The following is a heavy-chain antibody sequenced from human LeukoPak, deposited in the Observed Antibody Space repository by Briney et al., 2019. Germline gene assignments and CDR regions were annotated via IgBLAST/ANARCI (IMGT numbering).Heavy chain of an antibody. CDR2: IKEDGSEK. CDR3: ARGQYYDSKGWFDP. Sequence: GGSLRLSCAASGYTFSNYWMSWVRQAPGKGLEWVANIKEDGSEKYYVDSVKGRFTISRDNAKKSLYLQMNSLRAEDTAVYYCARGQYYDSKGWFDPWGQGTLVTVSS. D-gene: IGHD3-22*01. CDR1: GYTFSNYW. V-gene: IGHV3-7*01. J-gene: IGHJ5*02.